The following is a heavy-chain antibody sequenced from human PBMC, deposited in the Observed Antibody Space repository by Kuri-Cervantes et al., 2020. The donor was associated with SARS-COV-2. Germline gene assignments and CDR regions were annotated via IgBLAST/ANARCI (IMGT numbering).Heavy chain of an antibody. D-gene: IGHD3-22*01. CDR2: INPNSGGT. Sequence: ASVKVSCKASGYTFTGYYMHRVRQAPGQGLEWMGWINPNSGGTNYAQKFRGRVAMTRDTSISTAYMELSRLRSDDTAVYYCATPSYYDSSGSYDAFDIWGQGTMVTVSS. CDR1: GYTFTGYY. J-gene: IGHJ3*02. CDR3: ATPSYYDSSGSYDAFDI. V-gene: IGHV1-2*02.